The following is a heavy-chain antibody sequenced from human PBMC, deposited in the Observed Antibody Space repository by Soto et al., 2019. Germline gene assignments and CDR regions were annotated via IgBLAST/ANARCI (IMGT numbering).Heavy chain of an antibody. J-gene: IGHJ6*02. CDR2: ISSSSSTI. CDR3: ARGVRDYSNYDPGMDV. D-gene: IGHD4-4*01. Sequence: EVQLVESGGGLVQPGGSLRLSCAASGFTFSSYSMNWVRQAPGKGLEWVSYISSSSSTIYYADSVKGRFTISRDNAKNSLYLQMNSLRDEDTAVYYCARGVRDYSNYDPGMDVWGQGTTVTVSS. CDR1: GFTFSSYS. V-gene: IGHV3-48*02.